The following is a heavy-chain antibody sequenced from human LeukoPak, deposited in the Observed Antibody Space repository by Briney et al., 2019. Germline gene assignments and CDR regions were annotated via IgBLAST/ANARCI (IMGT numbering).Heavy chain of an antibody. D-gene: IGHD3-3*01. CDR2: ISWNSGSI. CDR1: GFTFDDYA. V-gene: IGHV3-9*01. Sequence: SGGSLRLSCAASGFTFDDYAMHWVRQAPGKGLEWVSGISWNSGSIGYADSVKGRFTIARDNAKNSLYLQMNSLRAEDTAVYYCASLATQRLFWSGYYTGQIFDYWGQGTLVTVSS. J-gene: IGHJ4*02. CDR3: ASLATQRLFWSGYYTGQIFDY.